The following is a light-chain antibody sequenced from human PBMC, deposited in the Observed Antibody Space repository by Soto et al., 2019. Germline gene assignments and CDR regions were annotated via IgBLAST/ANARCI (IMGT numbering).Light chain of an antibody. V-gene: IGLV2-23*01. CDR2: EGT. J-gene: IGLJ2*01. CDR1: SSDVGSYNL. Sequence: QSVLTQPASVSGSPGQSITISCTGTSSDVGSYNLVSWYQQHPGKAPKLMIYEGTKRPSGVSTRFSGSKSGNTASLTISGLQAEDEADYYCSSYAGSTSVIFGGGTKVTVL. CDR3: SSYAGSTSVI.